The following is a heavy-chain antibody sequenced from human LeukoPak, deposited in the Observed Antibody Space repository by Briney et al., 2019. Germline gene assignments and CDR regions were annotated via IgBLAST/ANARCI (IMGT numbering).Heavy chain of an antibody. V-gene: IGHV4-30-4*01. CDR2: IYFNGYT. Sequence: SQTLSLTCTVSGSSISSGDYYWSWIRQPPGKGLEWIGYIYFNGYTYYNPSLKSRVSISIDTSKNHFSLNLSSVTAADTAVYYCARVANGDYFDFWGQGTLVTVSS. CDR1: GSSISSGDYY. CDR3: ARVANGDYFDF. J-gene: IGHJ4*02. D-gene: IGHD4-17*01.